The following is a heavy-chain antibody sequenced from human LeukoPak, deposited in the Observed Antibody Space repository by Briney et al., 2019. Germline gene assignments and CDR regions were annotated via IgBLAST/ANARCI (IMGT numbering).Heavy chain of an antibody. J-gene: IGHJ4*02. CDR2: IIPLLGIA. D-gene: IGHD3-22*01. Sequence: SVKVSCKASGGTFGTYGISWVRQAPGQGLEWMGRIIPLLGIANYAQKFQDRVTITADKSTTTAYMELSSLRSEDTAVYYCARAMYYYDSSGLIWGQGTLVTVSS. CDR3: ARAMYYYDSSGLI. V-gene: IGHV1-69*04. CDR1: GGTFGTYG.